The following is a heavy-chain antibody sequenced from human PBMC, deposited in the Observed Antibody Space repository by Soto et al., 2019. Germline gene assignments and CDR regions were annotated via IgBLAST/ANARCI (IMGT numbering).Heavy chain of an antibody. Sequence: QVQLVESGGGLVKPGGSLRLSCAASGFTFSDYYMSWIRQAPGKGLEWVSSISSSGSTIYYADSVKGRFTISRDNAKNSLYLQMNSLRAEDPAVYYCARAGREVPTIDSYYYGLDVWGQGTTVTVSS. CDR3: ARAGREVPTIDSYYYGLDV. V-gene: IGHV3-11*01. CDR2: ISSSGSTI. D-gene: IGHD5-12*01. CDR1: GFTFSDYY. J-gene: IGHJ6*02.